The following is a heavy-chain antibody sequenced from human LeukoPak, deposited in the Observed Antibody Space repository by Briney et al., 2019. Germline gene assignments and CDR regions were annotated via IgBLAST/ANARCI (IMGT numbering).Heavy chain of an antibody. Sequence: SETLSLTCTVSGGSISSYYWSWIRQPPGKGLEWIGYIYYSGSTNYNPSLKSRVTISVDTSKNQFSLKLSSVTAADTAVYYCATRGRYCSSTSCYPIHDYWGQGTLVTVSS. CDR1: GGSISSYY. J-gene: IGHJ4*02. CDR3: ATRGRYCSSTSCYPIHDY. CDR2: IYYSGST. D-gene: IGHD2-2*01. V-gene: IGHV4-59*01.